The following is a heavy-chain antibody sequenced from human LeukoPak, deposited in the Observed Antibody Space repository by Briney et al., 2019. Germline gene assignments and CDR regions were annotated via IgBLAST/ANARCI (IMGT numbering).Heavy chain of an antibody. CDR1: GGSISSYY. J-gene: IGHJ4*02. Sequence: SETLSLACTVSGGSISSYYWSWIRQPPGKGLEWIGYIYYSGSTNYNPSLKSRVTISVDTSKNQFSLKLSSVTAADTAVYYCARGYYYGSSGYYIDYWGQGTLVTVSS. CDR3: ARGYYYGSSGYYIDY. CDR2: IYYSGST. D-gene: IGHD3-22*01. V-gene: IGHV4-59*01.